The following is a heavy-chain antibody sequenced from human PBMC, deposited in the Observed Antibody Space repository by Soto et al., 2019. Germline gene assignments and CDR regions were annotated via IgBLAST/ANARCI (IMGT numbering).Heavy chain of an antibody. CDR1: CGSISSGDYY. Sequence: SETLSLTCTVSCGSISSGDYYWSWIRQPPEKGLEWIGYIYYSGSTYYNPSLKSRVTISVDTSKNQFSLKLSSVTAADTAVYYCAREARYYYDSSGTDYGFDYWGQGTLVTVSS. V-gene: IGHV4-30-4*01. D-gene: IGHD3-22*01. CDR3: AREARYYYDSSGTDYGFDY. CDR2: IYYSGST. J-gene: IGHJ4*02.